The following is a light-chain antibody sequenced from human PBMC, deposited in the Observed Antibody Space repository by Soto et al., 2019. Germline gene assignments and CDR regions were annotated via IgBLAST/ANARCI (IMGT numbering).Light chain of an antibody. CDR3: QPDENLGT. CDR1: KNINNY. V-gene: IGKV1-33*01. Sequence: YSRCASVGEKVNITFQASKNINNYLNWYQQKPGRAPKLLIYDASNLEAGVPSRFRGSGSRTDFNFSIRGLQPEPLFTYFCQPDENLGTSGQGTRLEIK. CDR2: DAS. J-gene: IGKJ5*01.